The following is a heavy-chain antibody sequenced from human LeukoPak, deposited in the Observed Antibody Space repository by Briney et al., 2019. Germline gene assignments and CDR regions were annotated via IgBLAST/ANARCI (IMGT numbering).Heavy chain of an antibody. CDR1: GFTFSSYA. Sequence: GGSLRLSCAASGFTFSSYAMSWVRQAPGKGLEWVSVISDGGTTYHADSVKGRLTISRDNSKNTLYLQMNSLRAEDTAVYYCAKDSDFLGGSDYWGQGTLVTVSS. CDR3: AKDSDFLGGSDY. D-gene: IGHD3-3*01. V-gene: IGHV3-23*01. CDR2: ISDGGTT. J-gene: IGHJ4*02.